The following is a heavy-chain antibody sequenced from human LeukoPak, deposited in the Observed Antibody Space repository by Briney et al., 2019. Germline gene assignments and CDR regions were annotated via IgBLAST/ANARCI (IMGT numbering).Heavy chain of an antibody. J-gene: IGHJ4*02. V-gene: IGHV3-30*03. CDR2: ISYDGSNK. CDR3: AREGYYYGSGSPHAFDY. CDR1: GFTFNNYN. D-gene: IGHD3-10*01. Sequence: GGSLRLSCTASGFTFNNYNLNWVRQAPGKGLEWVAVISYDGSNKYYADSVKGRFTISRDNSKNTLYLQMNSLRAEDTAVYYCAREGYYYGSGSPHAFDYWGQGTLVTVSS.